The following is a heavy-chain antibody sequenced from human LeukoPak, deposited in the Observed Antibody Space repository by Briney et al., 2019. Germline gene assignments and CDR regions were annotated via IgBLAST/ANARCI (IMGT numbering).Heavy chain of an antibody. J-gene: IGHJ6*03. Sequence: ASVKVSCKASGYTFTGYYMHWVRQAPGQGLEWMGWINPNSGGTNYAQKFQGRVTMTRDTSISTAYMELSGLRSDDTAVYYCARVGYDSSGYYGEYYYYYYMDVWGKGTTVTVSS. V-gene: IGHV1-2*02. CDR3: ARVGYDSSGYYGEYYYYYYMDV. CDR2: INPNSGGT. D-gene: IGHD3-22*01. CDR1: GYTFTGYY.